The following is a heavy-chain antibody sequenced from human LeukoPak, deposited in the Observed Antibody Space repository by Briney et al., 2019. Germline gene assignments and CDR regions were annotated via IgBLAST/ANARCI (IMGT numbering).Heavy chain of an antibody. CDR1: GFAFSSYG. CDR3: ARAAYSSSSAFDY. V-gene: IGHV3-30*03. Sequence: PGGSLRLSCAASGFAFSSYGMHWVRQAPGKGLEWVAVISYDGSNKYYADSVKGRFTISRDNSKNTLYLQMNSLRAEDTAVYYCARAAYSSSSAFDYWGQGTLVTVSS. D-gene: IGHD6-6*01. J-gene: IGHJ4*02. CDR2: ISYDGSNK.